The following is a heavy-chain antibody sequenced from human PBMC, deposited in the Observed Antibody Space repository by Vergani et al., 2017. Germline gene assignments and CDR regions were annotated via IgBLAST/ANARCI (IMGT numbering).Heavy chain of an antibody. CDR2: ISGSGGST. Sequence: EVQLLESGGGLVQPGGSLRLSCAAPGFTFSSYAMSWVRQAPGKGLEWVSAISGSGGSTYYADSVKGRFTISRDNSKNTLYLQMNSLRAEDTAVYYCAKDQGFLRAGYMDVWGKGTTVTVSS. CDR1: GFTFSSYA. CDR3: AKDQGFLRAGYMDV. D-gene: IGHD3-3*01. V-gene: IGHV3-23*01. J-gene: IGHJ6*03.